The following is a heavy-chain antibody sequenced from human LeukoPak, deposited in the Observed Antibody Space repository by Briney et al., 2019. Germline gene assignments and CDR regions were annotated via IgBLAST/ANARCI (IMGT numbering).Heavy chain of an antibody. J-gene: IGHJ4*02. V-gene: IGHV3-30*04. CDR3: ARDAIVGATTGFDY. D-gene: IGHD1-26*01. Sequence: GRSLRLSCAASGFTFSSYAMHWVRQAPGKGLERVAVISYDGSNKYYADSVKGRFTISRDNSKNTLYLQMNSLRAEDTAVYYCARDAIVGATTGFDYWGQGTLVTVSS. CDR2: ISYDGSNK. CDR1: GFTFSSYA.